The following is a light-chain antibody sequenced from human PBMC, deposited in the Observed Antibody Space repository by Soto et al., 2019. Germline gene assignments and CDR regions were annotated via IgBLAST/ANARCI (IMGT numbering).Light chain of an antibody. CDR3: QQYHTYSFP. J-gene: IGKJ1*01. V-gene: IGKV1-5*03. CDR2: RPS. CDR1: QSIGDS. Sequence: DVQMTQSPSTVSASVGDRVTITCRARQSIGDSLAWYQQKPGKGPKVLIYRPSSLQSGVPSMFSGSGAGTEFTLTLRSLQADDFATYYCQQYHTYSFPVGQGTKVEIK.